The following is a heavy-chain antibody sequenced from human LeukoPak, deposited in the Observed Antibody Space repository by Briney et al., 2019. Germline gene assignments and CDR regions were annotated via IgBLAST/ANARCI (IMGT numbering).Heavy chain of an antibody. Sequence: GGSLRLSCAASGFTFSSYWMSWVRQAPGKGLEWVANIEQDGSEKYYVDSVKGRFTISRDNAKNSLYLQMNSLRAEDTAVYYCARNFEEMPLWFGPSFAGMDVWGQGTTVTVSS. CDR1: GFTFSSYW. V-gene: IGHV3-7*01. D-gene: IGHD3-10*01. CDR3: ARNFEEMPLWFGPSFAGMDV. CDR2: IEQDGSEK. J-gene: IGHJ6*02.